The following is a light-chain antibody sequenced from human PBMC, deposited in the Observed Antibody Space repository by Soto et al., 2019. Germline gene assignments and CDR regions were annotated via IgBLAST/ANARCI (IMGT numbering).Light chain of an antibody. CDR2: DAS. V-gene: IGKV3-11*01. CDR1: QSVSSY. J-gene: IGKJ2*01. CDR3: QHRSNWRYT. Sequence: EIVLTQSPATLSLSPGERATLSCRASQSVSSYLAWYQQKPGQAPRLLIYDASKRATGIPARFSGSGSGTDFTLTISSLEPEDFAVYYCQHRSNWRYTFGQGTKLEIK.